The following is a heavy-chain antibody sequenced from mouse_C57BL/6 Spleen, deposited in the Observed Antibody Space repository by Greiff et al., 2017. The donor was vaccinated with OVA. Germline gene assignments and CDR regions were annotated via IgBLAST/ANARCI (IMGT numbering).Heavy chain of an antibody. D-gene: IGHD1-1*01. CDR1: GYTFTDYY. V-gene: IGHV1-76*01. CDR2: IYPGSGNT. CDR3: ARHYYGSSDYWYFDV. Sequence: QVHVKQSGAELVRPGASVKLSCKASGYTFTDYYINWVKQRPGQGLEWIARIYPGSGNTYYNEKFKGKATLTAEKSSSTAYMQLSSLTSEDSAVYFCARHYYGSSDYWYFDVWGTGTTVTVSS. J-gene: IGHJ1*03.